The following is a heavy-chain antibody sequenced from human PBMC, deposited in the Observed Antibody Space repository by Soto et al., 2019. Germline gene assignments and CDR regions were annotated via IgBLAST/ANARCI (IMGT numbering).Heavy chain of an antibody. D-gene: IGHD3-9*01. Sequence: SETLSLTCTVSGGSISSYYWSWIRQPPGKGLEWIGYIYYSGSTNYNPSLKSRVTISVDTSKNQFSLKLSSVTAADTAVYYCARGNILTGYYRWYNWFDPWGQGTLVTVSS. J-gene: IGHJ5*02. CDR3: ARGNILTGYYRWYNWFDP. CDR2: IYYSGST. CDR1: GGSISSYY. V-gene: IGHV4-59*01.